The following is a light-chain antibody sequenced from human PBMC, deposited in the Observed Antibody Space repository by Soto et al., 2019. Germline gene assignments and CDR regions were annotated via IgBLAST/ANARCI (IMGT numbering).Light chain of an antibody. CDR3: QQHNQWPIT. CDR1: QSISDT. J-gene: IGKJ5*01. Sequence: EIVITPSPATLSVSPGGKATLSLRASQSISDTLAWYQQKPGQAPRLLIYSASRGATGFPARFSGSGSGTEFTLTINSLQSEDSAVYYCQQHNQWPITFGQGTRLEI. V-gene: IGKV3-15*01. CDR2: SAS.